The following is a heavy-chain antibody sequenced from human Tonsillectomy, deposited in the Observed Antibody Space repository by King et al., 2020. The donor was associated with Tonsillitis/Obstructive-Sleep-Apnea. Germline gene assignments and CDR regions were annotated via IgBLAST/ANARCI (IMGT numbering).Heavy chain of an antibody. CDR3: ARLDIAVVPAAMSDAFDI. CDR2: INHSGST. Sequence: VQLQQWGAGLLKPSETLSVTCAVYGGSFSGYYWSWIRQPPGKGLEGIGEINHSGSTNYNPSLKSPVTISLNMSKNQFSLKLTSVTAADTAVYYCARLDIAVVPAAMSDAFDIWGQGTMVTVSS. V-gene: IGHV4-34*01. J-gene: IGHJ3*02. D-gene: IGHD2-2*03. CDR1: GGSFSGYY.